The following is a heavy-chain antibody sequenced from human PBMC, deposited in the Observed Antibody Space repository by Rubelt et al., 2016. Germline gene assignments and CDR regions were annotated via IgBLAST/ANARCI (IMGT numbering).Heavy chain of an antibody. CDR3: AREGPLGYYVRSGYYGYFDY. CDR1: GGSFSGYY. J-gene: IGHJ4*02. Sequence: QVQLQQWGAGLLKPSETLSLTCAVYGGSFSGYYWSWIRQPPGKGLEWIGEINHSGSTNYNPSLKSRVTISVDTSKNQFSLKPGVGSAPAPAVYYCAREGPLGYYVRSGYYGYFDYWGQGTLVTVSS. D-gene: IGHD3-22*01. V-gene: IGHV4-34*01. CDR2: INHSGST.